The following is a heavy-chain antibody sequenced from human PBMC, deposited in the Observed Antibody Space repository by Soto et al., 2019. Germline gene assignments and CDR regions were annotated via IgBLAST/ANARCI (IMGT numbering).Heavy chain of an antibody. CDR2: LLRSGSTT. D-gene: IGHD4-17*01. CDR3: AKDAVSGDGIWLLDS. Sequence: HPGGSLRLSCAASGFTFTNYAITWARQAPGKGLEWVSSLLRSGSTTYYADSVKGRFTISSDISANSLYLQMDSLRAEDTAVYYCAKDAVSGDGIWLLDSWGQGTVVTVSS. V-gene: IGHV3-23*01. CDR1: GFTFTNYA. J-gene: IGHJ4*02.